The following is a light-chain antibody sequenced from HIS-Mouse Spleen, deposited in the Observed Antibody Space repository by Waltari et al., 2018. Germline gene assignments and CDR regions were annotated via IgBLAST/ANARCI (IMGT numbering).Light chain of an antibody. V-gene: IGLV2-23*01. CDR2: EGS. J-gene: IGLJ3*02. CDR1: SRDVGSYNL. Sequence: QSALTQPAPVSGSPGQSIPIPCTGTSRDVGSYNLVSWYQQHPGKAPKLMIYEGSKRPSGVSNRFSGSKSGNTASLTISGLQAEDEADYYCCSYAGSSTWVFGGGTKLTVL. CDR3: CSYAGSSTWV.